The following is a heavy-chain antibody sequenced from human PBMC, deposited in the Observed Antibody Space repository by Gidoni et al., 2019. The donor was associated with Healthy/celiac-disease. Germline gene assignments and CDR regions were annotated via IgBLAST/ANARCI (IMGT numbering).Heavy chain of an antibody. D-gene: IGHD3-22*01. CDR2: ISTSSSYI. CDR3: VGFYDTSGYYLNY. Sequence: EVQLVESGGGLVTPGGSLRLSCSASGFTFSNYSMNWVRQAPGKGLEWVSSISTSSSYIYYADSVKGRFTISRDNAKNSLYLQMNSLRAEDTAVYYCVGFYDTSGYYLNYWGQGALVTVSS. CDR1: GFTFSNYS. V-gene: IGHV3-21*01. J-gene: IGHJ4*02.